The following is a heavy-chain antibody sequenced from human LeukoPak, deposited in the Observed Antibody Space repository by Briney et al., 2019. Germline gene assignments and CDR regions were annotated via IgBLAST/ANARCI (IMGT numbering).Heavy chain of an antibody. D-gene: IGHD6-13*01. J-gene: IGHJ4*02. CDR1: GFTFSSYW. CDR2: INSDGSST. CDR3: ARTAYAADHFDY. Sequence: PGGSLRLSCAASGFTFSSYWMHWVRQAPGKGLVWVSRINSDGSSTSYADSVKGRFTISRDNAKNTLYLQMNSLRAEDTAVYYCARTAYAADHFDYWGQGTLVTVSS. V-gene: IGHV3-74*01.